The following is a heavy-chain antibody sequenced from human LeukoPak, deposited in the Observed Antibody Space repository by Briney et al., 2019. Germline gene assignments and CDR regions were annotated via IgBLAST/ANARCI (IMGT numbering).Heavy chain of an antibody. D-gene: IGHD3-22*01. CDR2: IGSDNKP. CDR1: GFTFSAYA. V-gene: IGHV3-23*05. Sequence: GGSLRLSCEASGFTFSAYAMTWVRQAPGKGLEWVSSIGSDNKPHYSESVKGRFAISRDNSKSMLFLQLNSLRAEDTALYYCAASPDYYDSSGYSYYFDYWGQGTLVTVSS. J-gene: IGHJ4*02. CDR3: AASPDYYDSSGYSYYFDY.